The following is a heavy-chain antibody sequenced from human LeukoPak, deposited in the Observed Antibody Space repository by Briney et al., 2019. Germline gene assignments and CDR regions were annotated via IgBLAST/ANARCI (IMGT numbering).Heavy chain of an antibody. V-gene: IGHV1-2*04. D-gene: IGHD6-13*01. CDR2: INPNSGGT. CDR3: ARAEGGSSFYQGYYYYGMDV. CDR1: GYTFTGYY. Sequence: EASVKVSCKASGYTFTGYYMHWVRQAPGQGLKWMGWINPNSGGTNYAQKFQGWVTMTRDTSISTAYMELSRLRSDDTAVYYCARAEGGSSFYQGYYYYGMDVWGQGTTVTVSS. J-gene: IGHJ6*02.